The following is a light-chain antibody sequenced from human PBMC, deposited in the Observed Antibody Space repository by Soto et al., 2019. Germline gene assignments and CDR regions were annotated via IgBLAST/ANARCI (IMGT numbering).Light chain of an antibody. CDR3: SSYTTSSTHWV. J-gene: IGLJ3*02. CDR2: EVS. V-gene: IGLV2-14*01. Sequence: QSVLTQPASVSGSPGQSITISCTGTSSDVGDYNYVSWYQQHPGKAPKLMIYEVSNRPSGVSTRFSGSKSGNTASLTISGLQAEDEADYYCSSYTTSSTHWVFGGGTKLTVL. CDR1: SSDVGDYNY.